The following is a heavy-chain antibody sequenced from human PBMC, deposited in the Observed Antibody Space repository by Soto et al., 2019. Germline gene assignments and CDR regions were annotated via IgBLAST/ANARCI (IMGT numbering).Heavy chain of an antibody. CDR1: GGSFSGYY. CDR3: ARVRYSSSWSDY. Sequence: LETLSLTCAVYGGSFSGYYWIWIRQPPGKGLEWIGEINHSGSTNYNPSLKSRVTISVDTSKNQFSLKLSSVTAADTAVYYCARVRYSSSWSDYWGQGTLVTVSS. V-gene: IGHV4-34*01. D-gene: IGHD6-13*01. CDR2: INHSGST. J-gene: IGHJ4*02.